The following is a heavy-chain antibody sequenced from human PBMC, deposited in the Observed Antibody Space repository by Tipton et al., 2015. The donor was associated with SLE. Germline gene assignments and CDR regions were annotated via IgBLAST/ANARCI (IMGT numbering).Heavy chain of an antibody. V-gene: IGHV3-21*04. J-gene: IGHJ5*02. CDR3: AREGIVVVPAGGANWFDP. D-gene: IGHD2-2*01. Sequence: SLRLSCAASGFTFSSYSMNWVRQAPGKGLEWVSSISSSSYIYYADSVKGRFTISRDNAKNSLYLQMNSLRSDDTAVYYCAREGIVVVPAGGANWFDPWGQGTLVTVSS. CDR2: ISSSSYI. CDR1: GFTFSSYS.